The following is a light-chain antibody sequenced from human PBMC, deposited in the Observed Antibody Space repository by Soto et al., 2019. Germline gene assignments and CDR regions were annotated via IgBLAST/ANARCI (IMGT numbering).Light chain of an antibody. CDR2: DVN. CDR3: CSYTSSSTHV. V-gene: IGLV2-14*03. J-gene: IGLJ1*01. Sequence: QSALTQPASVSGSPGQSITISCTGTSSDVGGYNFVSWYQQHPGKVPKLMIFDVNRRPSGVSDRFSGSKSGNTASLTISGLQSEDEGDYYCCSYTSSSTHVFGSGTKLTLL. CDR1: SSDVGGYNF.